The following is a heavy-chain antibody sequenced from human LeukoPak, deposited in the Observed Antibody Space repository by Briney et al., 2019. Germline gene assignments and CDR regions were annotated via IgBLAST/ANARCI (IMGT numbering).Heavy chain of an antibody. CDR2: IYTSGST. CDR3: ARVPLGGSGWYHFDY. V-gene: IGHV4-61*02. J-gene: IGHJ4*02. CDR1: GGSISSGSYY. Sequence: SDTLSLTCTVSGGSISSGSYYWGWIRQPPGKGLDWIGCIYTSGSTNYNPSLKSRVTISVDTSKHQFSLKLSSVTAADTAVYYCARVPLGGSGWYHFDYWGQGTLVTVSS. D-gene: IGHD6-19*01.